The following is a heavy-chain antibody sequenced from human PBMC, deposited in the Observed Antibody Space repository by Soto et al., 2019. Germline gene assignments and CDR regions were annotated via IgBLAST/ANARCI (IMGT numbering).Heavy chain of an antibody. CDR2: IWYDGSNK. V-gene: IGHV3-33*01. CDR1: GFTFSSYG. Sequence: VGSLRLSCAASGFTFSSYGMHWVRQAPGKGLEGVAVIWYDGSNKYYADSVKGRFTISRDNSKNTLYLQMNSLRAEDTAVYYCAREHRDAFDSWGQESMVTVSS. CDR3: AREHRDAFDS. J-gene: IGHJ3*02.